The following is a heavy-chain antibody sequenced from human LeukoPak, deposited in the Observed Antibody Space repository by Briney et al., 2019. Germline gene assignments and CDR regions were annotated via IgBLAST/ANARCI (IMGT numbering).Heavy chain of an antibody. CDR2: MNPNSGNT. CDR3: ARGLTFGGVITN. D-gene: IGHD3-16*02. Sequence: ASVKVSCKASGYTFTGYYMHWVRQAPGQGLEWMGWMNPNSGNTGYAQKFQGRVTMTRNTSISTAYMELSSLRSEDTAVYYCARGLTFGGVITNWGQGTLVTVSS. CDR1: GYTFTGYY. J-gene: IGHJ4*02. V-gene: IGHV1-8*02.